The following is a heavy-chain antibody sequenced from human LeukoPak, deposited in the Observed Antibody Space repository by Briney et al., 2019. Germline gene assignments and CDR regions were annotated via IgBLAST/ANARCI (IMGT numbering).Heavy chain of an antibody. CDR1: GGSISSYY. Sequence: PSETLSLTCTVSGGSISSYYWNWIRRPPGKGLEWIGYIYSSGSTNYNPSLKSRVTISVDTSRNQFSLKLSSVTTADTAVYYCARGYGYYFESWGQGTLVTVSS. V-gene: IGHV4-59*01. D-gene: IGHD5-18*01. CDR2: IYSSGST. CDR3: ARGYGYYFES. J-gene: IGHJ4*02.